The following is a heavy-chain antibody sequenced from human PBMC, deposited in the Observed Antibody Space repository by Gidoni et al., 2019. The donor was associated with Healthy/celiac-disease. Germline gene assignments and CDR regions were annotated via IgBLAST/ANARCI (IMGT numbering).Heavy chain of an antibody. D-gene: IGHD3-22*01. V-gene: IGHV3-49*04. CDR3: TRLLNYYDSY. J-gene: IGHJ4*02. CDR1: GFTFGDYA. CDR2: IRSKAYGGTT. Sequence: EVQLVESGGGLVQPGRSLRLSCTASGFTFGDYAMSWVRQAPGKGLEWVGFIRSKAYGGTTEYAASVKGRFTISRDDSKSIAYLQMNSLKTEDTAVYYCTRLLNYYDSYWGQGTLVTVSS.